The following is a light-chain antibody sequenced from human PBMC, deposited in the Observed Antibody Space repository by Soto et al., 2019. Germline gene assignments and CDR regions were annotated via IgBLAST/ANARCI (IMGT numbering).Light chain of an antibody. J-gene: IGKJ2*01. CDR1: EGISNF. Sequence: IHLTQSPSFLSASVGYRVTITCRASEGISNFLAWYQQKPGKAPELLIYTASTLRSGVSSRFSGSGSGTEFNLTISSLQPEDFATFYCQQLHTSPYTFGQGTRLDI. CDR2: TAS. V-gene: IGKV1-9*01. CDR3: QQLHTSPYT.